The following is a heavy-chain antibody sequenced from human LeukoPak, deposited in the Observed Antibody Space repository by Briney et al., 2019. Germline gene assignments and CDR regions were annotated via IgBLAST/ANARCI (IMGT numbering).Heavy chain of an antibody. J-gene: IGHJ3*01. Sequence: GGSLRLSCAASGFTFSSYWMSWVRQAPGTGLEWVSSISGSGGSTYYADSVKGRFTISRDNPKNTLYLQMNSLRVEDTAIYYCAKALLEGYYYDFWGQGTMVTVSS. CDR2: ISGSGGST. V-gene: IGHV3-23*01. CDR3: AKALLEGYYYDF. D-gene: IGHD3-3*01. CDR1: GFTFSSYW.